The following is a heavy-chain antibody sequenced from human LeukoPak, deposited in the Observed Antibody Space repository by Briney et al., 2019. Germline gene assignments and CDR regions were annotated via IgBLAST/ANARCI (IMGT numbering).Heavy chain of an antibody. D-gene: IGHD3-9*01. CDR3: NIGFNYDILTGYSAVDY. V-gene: IGHV3-21*01. J-gene: IGHJ4*02. CDR1: GFTFSSYS. Sequence: PGGSLRLSCAASGFTFSSYSMNWVRQAPGKGLEWVSSISSSSSYIYYADSVKGRFTISRDNAKNSLYLQMNSLRAEDTAVYYCNIGFNYDILTGYSAVDYWGQGTLVTVSS. CDR2: ISSSSSYI.